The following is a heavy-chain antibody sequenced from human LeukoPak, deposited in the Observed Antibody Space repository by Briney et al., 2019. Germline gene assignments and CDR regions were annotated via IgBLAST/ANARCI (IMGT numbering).Heavy chain of an antibody. V-gene: IGHV4-59*01. Sequence: TSETLSLTCTFSGASIRNYYWNWIRQPPGKGLEWIGHIYNRGSTKYNPSLQSRVTISVDTSKHQFSLKLSSVTAADTAVYYCARENILVGRAGLEYYYGFHDWGQGTTVTVSS. CDR1: GASIRNYY. J-gene: IGHJ6*02. D-gene: IGHD2-8*02. CDR3: ARENILVGRAGLEYYYGFHD. CDR2: IYNRGST.